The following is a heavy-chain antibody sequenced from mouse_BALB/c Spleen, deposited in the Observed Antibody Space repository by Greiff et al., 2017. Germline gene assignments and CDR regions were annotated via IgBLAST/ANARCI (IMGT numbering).Heavy chain of an antibody. CDR1: GYSITSDYA. V-gene: IGHV3-2*02. CDR3: AREGTTVYWYFDV. Sequence: EVKLVESGPGLVKPSQSLSLTCTVTGYSITSDYAWNWIRQFPGNQLEWMGYISYSGSTSYNPSLKSRISITRDTSKNQFFLQLNSVTTEDTATYYCAREGTTVYWYFDVWGAGTTVTVSS. CDR2: ISYSGST. D-gene: IGHD1-1*01. J-gene: IGHJ1*01.